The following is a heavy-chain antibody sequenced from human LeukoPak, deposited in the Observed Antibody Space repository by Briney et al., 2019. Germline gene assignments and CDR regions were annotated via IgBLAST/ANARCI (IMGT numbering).Heavy chain of an antibody. CDR2: ISSSGSTI. V-gene: IGHV3-48*01. D-gene: IGHD3-22*01. CDR3: AREGDYSDSGGYYRPFDY. J-gene: IGHJ4*02. CDR1: GFIFSSYS. Sequence: GGSLRLSCAASGFIFSSYSMTWVRQAPGKRLEWVSYISSSGSTIHYADSVKGRFTFSRDNAKNSLSLQMNSLRAEDTAVYYCAREGDYSDSGGYYRPFDYWGQGTLVTVSS.